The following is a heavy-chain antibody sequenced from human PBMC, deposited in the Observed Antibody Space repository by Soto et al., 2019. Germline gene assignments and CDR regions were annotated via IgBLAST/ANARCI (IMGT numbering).Heavy chain of an antibody. J-gene: IGHJ6*02. D-gene: IGHD2-2*01. CDR2: ISAYNGNT. CDR1: GYTFTSYG. CDR3: ARSGSLYSSTHCAYYYYGRDV. Sequence: ASVKVSCKASGYTFTSYGISWVRQAPGQGLEWMGWISAYNGNTNYAQKLQGRVTMTTDTSTSTAYMELRSLRSDDTAVYYCARSGSLYSSTHCAYYYYGRDVWGQGTTVTVSS. V-gene: IGHV1-18*04.